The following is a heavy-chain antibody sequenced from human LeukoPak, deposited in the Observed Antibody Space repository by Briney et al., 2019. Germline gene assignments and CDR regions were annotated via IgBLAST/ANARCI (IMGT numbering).Heavy chain of an antibody. V-gene: IGHV3-30-3*01. Sequence: GRSLRLSCAASGFTFSSYVMHWVRQAPGKGLEWVAVISYDGSSKYYADSLKGRFTISRDNSKNTLYLQMNSLRAEDTAVYYCARSPDGETFDYWGQGTLVTVSS. CDR3: ARSPDGETFDY. J-gene: IGHJ4*02. CDR2: ISYDGSSK. CDR1: GFTFSSYV. D-gene: IGHD4-17*01.